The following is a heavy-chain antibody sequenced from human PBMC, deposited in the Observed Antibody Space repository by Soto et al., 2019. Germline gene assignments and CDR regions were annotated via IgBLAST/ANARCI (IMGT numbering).Heavy chain of an antibody. Sequence: PSETLSLTCAVYGGSFSGYYWSWIRQPPGKGLEWIGEINHSGSTNYNPSLKSRVTISVDTSKNQFSLKLSSVTAADTAVYYCARGGILWFGDGSTAMGNWFDPWGQGTLVTVSS. J-gene: IGHJ5*02. V-gene: IGHV4-34*01. CDR2: INHSGST. CDR3: ARGGILWFGDGSTAMGNWFDP. CDR1: GGSFSGYY. D-gene: IGHD3-10*01.